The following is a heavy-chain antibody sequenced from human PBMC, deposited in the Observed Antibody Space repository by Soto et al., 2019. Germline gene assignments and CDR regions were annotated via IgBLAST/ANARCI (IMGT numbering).Heavy chain of an antibody. V-gene: IGHV3-7*01. CDR3: ARVGGYDFWSGYLRGFFDY. D-gene: IGHD3-3*01. Sequence: GGSLRLSCAASGFTFSSYWMSWVRQAPGKGLEWVANIKQDGSEKYYVDSVKGRFTISRDNAKNSLYLQMNSLRAEDTAVYYCARVGGYDFWSGYLRGFFDYWGQGTLVTVSS. J-gene: IGHJ4*02. CDR1: GFTFSSYW. CDR2: IKQDGSEK.